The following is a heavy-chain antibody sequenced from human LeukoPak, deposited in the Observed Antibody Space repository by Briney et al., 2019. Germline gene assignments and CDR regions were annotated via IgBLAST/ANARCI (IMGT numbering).Heavy chain of an antibody. D-gene: IGHD3-22*01. CDR3: ARDSQEWSSGDAFDI. Sequence: ASVKVSCKASGYTFTGYYMHWVRQAPGQGLEWMGRINPNSGGTNYAQKFQGWVTMTGDTSISTAYMELSRLRSDDTAVYYCARDSQEWSSGDAFDIWGQGTMVTVSS. J-gene: IGHJ3*02. V-gene: IGHV1-2*04. CDR1: GYTFTGYY. CDR2: INPNSGGT.